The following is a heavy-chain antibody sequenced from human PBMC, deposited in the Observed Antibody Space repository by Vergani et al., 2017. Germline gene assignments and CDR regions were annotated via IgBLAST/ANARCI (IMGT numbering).Heavy chain of an antibody. CDR1: GGTFSSYA. D-gene: IGHD6-6*01. CDR2: IIPIFGTA. V-gene: IGHV1-69*12. J-gene: IGHJ6*03. Sequence: QVQLVQSGAEVKKPGSSVKVSCKASGGTFSSYAISWVRQAPGQGLEWMGGIIPIFGTANYAQKLQGRVTITADESTSTAYMELSSLRSEDTAVYYCARGIAARPDYYYYYMDVWGKGTTVTVSS. CDR3: ARGIAARPDYYYYYMDV.